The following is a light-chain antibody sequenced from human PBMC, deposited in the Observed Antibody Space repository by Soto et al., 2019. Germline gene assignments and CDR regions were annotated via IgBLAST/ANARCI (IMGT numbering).Light chain of an antibody. CDR2: EVR. V-gene: IGLV2-14*01. CDR3: NSYTTRITLI. CDR1: SSDIGGYDY. J-gene: IGLJ2*01. Sequence: QSALTQPASVSGSPGQSITISCIGSSSDIGGYDYVSWYQQHPGKAPKLLISEVRNRPSGVSDRFTGSKSGYTASLTISGLQPEDEADYYCNSYTTRITLIFGGGTKLTVL.